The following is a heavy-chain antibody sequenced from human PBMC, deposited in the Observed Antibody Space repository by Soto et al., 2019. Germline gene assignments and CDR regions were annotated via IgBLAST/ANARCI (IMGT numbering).Heavy chain of an antibody. CDR2: IYWDDDK. J-gene: IGHJ4*02. CDR3: AHRPSYCSGCSCYSGFAY. Sequence: QITLKESGPTLVKPTQTLTLTCTFSGFSLSTSGVGVGWIRQPPGKALEWLALIYWDDDKRYSPSLQSRLNITKDTSTNQLVPTMTNMDPVDTATYYCAHRPSYCSGCSCYSGFAYLGQGTLVTVSS. V-gene: IGHV2-5*02. D-gene: IGHD2-15*01. CDR1: GFSLSTSGVG.